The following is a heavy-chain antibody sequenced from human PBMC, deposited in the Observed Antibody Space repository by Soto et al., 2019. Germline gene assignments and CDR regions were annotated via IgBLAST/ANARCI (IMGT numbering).Heavy chain of an antibody. V-gene: IGHV3-30*18. CDR3: AKEGHYYGSGSYYNTESNYYYYYGMDV. D-gene: IGHD3-10*01. CDR1: GFTFSSYG. Sequence: HPGGSLRLSCAASGFTFSSYGMHWVRQAPGKGLEWVAVISYDGSNKYYADSVKGRFTISRDNSKNTLYLQMNSLRAEDTAVYYCAKEGHYYGSGSYYNTESNYYYYYGMDVWGQGTTVTVSS. J-gene: IGHJ6*02. CDR2: ISYDGSNK.